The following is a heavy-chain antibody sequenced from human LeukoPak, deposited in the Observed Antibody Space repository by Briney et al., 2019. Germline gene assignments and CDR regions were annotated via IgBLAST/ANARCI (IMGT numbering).Heavy chain of an antibody. CDR3: ARGHEGAYGTVDY. J-gene: IGHJ4*02. Sequence: ASVKVSCKASGYTFTGYYMHWVRQAPGQGLEWMGRINPNSGGTNYAQKFQGRVTITRDTSTSTVYMELSSLRSEDTGVHYCARGHEGAYGTVDYWGQGTLVTVSS. V-gene: IGHV1-2*05. D-gene: IGHD2-21*01. CDR1: GYTFTGYY. CDR2: INPNSGGT.